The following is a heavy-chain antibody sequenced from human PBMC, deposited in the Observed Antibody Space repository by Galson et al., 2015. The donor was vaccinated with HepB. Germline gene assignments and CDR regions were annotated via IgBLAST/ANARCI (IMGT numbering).Heavy chain of an antibody. CDR1: GFTFSSYG. J-gene: IGHJ2*01. V-gene: IGHV3-30*02. D-gene: IGHD3-22*01. CDR2: IRYDGSNK. Sequence: SLRLSCAASGFTFSSYGMHWVRQAPGKGLEWVAFIRYDGSNKYYADSVKGRFTISRDNSKNTLYLQMNSLRAEDTAVYYCAKDTVYDSSGYHYWGENFDLWGRGTLVTVSS. CDR3: AKDTVYDSSGYHYWGENFDL.